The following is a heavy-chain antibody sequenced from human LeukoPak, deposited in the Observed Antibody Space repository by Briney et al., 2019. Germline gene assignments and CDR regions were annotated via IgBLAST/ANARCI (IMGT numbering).Heavy chain of an antibody. Sequence: SETLSLTCTVSGGSISSYYWSWIRQPPGKGLEWIGYIYYSGSTNYNPSLKSRVTISVDTSKNQFSLKLSSVTAADTAVYYCARAPFGVVTPFDYWGQGTLVTVSS. CDR2: IYYSGST. J-gene: IGHJ4*02. V-gene: IGHV4-59*01. CDR1: GGSISSYY. D-gene: IGHD3-3*01. CDR3: ARAPFGVVTPFDY.